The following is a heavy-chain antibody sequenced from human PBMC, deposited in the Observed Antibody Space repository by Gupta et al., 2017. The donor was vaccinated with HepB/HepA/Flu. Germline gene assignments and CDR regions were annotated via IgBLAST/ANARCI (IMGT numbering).Heavy chain of an antibody. J-gene: IGHJ6*02. V-gene: IGHV1-46*01. CDR2: INPSGGST. D-gene: IGHD6-6*01. CDR1: GYTFTSYY. CDR3: ARDAGGIAARPCHYGMDV. Sequence: QVQLVQSGAEVKKPGASVKVSCKASGYTFTSYYMHWVRQAPGQGLEWMGIINPSGGSTSYAQKFQGRVTMTRDTSTSTVYMELSSLRSEDTAVYYCARDAGGIAARPCHYGMDVWGQGTTVTGSS.